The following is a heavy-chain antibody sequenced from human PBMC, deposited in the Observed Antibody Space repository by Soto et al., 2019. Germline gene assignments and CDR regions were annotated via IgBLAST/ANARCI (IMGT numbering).Heavy chain of an antibody. V-gene: IGHV3-23*01. J-gene: IGHJ6*02. CDR2: ISSSGETT. D-gene: IGHD6-13*01. Sequence: GGSVRLSCAASGFTFSIFAMTWVRQAPGEGLEWVSSISSSGETTYYSDSVKGRFTISRDISKNMVYLPMTSLRAEDTAVYFCVQDWTGNSCPCMVVWGQGTTVTVSS. CDR3: VQDWTGNSCPCMVV. CDR1: GFTFSIFA.